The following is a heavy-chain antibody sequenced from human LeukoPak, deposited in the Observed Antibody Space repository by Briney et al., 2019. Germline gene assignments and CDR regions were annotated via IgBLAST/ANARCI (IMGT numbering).Heavy chain of an antibody. CDR3: ARLQNHGSGSLDYYGMDV. CDR2: IYPGDSDT. V-gene: IGHV5-51*01. D-gene: IGHD3-10*01. CDR1: GYSFTSYW. Sequence: GESLKISCKGSGYSFTSYWIGWVRQMPGKGLEWMGIIYPGDSDTRYSPSFQGQVTISADKSISTAYLQWSSLKASDTAMYYCARLQNHGSGSLDYYGMDVWGQGTTVTVSS. J-gene: IGHJ6*02.